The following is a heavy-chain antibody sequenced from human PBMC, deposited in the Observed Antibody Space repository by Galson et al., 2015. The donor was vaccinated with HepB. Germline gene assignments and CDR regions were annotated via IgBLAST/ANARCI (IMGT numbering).Heavy chain of an antibody. V-gene: IGHV3-30-3*01. Sequence: SLRLSCAASGFTFSSHALHWVRQTPGKGLEWVAIISSDGTSDHYADSVKGRFTISRDSSKNTLYLQMNSLRAEDTAVYYCARGPRGGWYALGAGPTDYWGQGTLVTVSS. CDR3: ARGPRGGWYALGAGPTDY. D-gene: IGHD6-19*01. CDR1: GFTFSSHA. CDR2: ISSDGTSD. J-gene: IGHJ4*02.